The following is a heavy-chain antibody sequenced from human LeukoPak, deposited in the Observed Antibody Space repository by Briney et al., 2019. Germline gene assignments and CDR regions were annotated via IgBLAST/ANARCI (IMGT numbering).Heavy chain of an antibody. J-gene: IGHJ4*02. D-gene: IGHD3-9*01. Sequence: GGSLRLSCAASGFTFSSYWMSWVRQAPGKGLEWVSAISGSGGSTYYADSVKGRFTISRDNSKNTLYLQMNSLRAEDTAVYYCAKDMRFDWTPYYFDYWGQGTLVTVSS. CDR1: GFTFSSYW. V-gene: IGHV3-23*01. CDR3: AKDMRFDWTPYYFDY. CDR2: ISGSGGST.